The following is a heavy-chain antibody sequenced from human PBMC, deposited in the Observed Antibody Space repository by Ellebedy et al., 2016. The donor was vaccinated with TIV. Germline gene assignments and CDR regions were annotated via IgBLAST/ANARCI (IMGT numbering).Heavy chain of an antibody. J-gene: IGHJ3*01. CDR2: IYPSDSDT. CDR3: VVWSTFSDDAFDF. CDR1: GYSFTTNW. Sequence: GESLKISXQVSGYSFTTNWIGWVRQTPEIGLEWMGIIYPSDSDTRYSPSFQGQVTISADKSISTAYLQWSSLKASDTAIYYCVVWSTFSDDAFDFWGQGTMVAVSS. V-gene: IGHV5-51*01. D-gene: IGHD2/OR15-2a*01.